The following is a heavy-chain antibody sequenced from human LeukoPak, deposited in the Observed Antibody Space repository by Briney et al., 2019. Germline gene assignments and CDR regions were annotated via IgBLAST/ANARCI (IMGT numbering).Heavy chain of an antibody. J-gene: IGHJ4*02. CDR2: MYYSGST. Sequence: SETLSLTCTVSGGSISSRGYYWDWIRQPPGKGLEWIGSMYYSGSTYYNPSLKSRVTISVDTSKNQFSLKLSSVTAADTAVYYCALGGVSPKLYYFDYWGQGTLVTVSS. CDR1: GGSISSRGYY. D-gene: IGHD3-16*01. CDR3: ALGGVSPKLYYFDY. V-gene: IGHV4-39*01.